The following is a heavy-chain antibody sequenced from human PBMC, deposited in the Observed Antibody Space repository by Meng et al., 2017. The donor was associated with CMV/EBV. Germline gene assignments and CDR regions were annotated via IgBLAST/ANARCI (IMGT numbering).Heavy chain of an antibody. V-gene: IGHV5-51*01. J-gene: IGHJ4*02. Sequence: SCKTSGYTFAAHCIGWVRQMPGEDLQWMGMIHCGDSRTIYSPLFQGQVTMSVDRSISTAYLQLTSLQTSDSAMYYCARHFDASWFGYWGQGTLVTVSS. D-gene: IGHD3-9*01. CDR2: IHCGDSRT. CDR3: ARHFDASWFGY. CDR1: GYTFAAHC.